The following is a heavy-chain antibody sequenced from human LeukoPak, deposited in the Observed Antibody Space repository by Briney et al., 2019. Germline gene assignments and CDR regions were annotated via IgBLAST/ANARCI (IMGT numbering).Heavy chain of an antibody. D-gene: IGHD3-3*01. Sequence: SVKVSCKASGGTFSSYAISWVRQAPGQGLEWMGRIIPIFGIANYAQKFQGRVTITADKSTSTAYMELSSLRSEDTAVYYCARGDYDGAFDIWSQGTMVTVSS. CDR2: IIPIFGIA. V-gene: IGHV1-69*04. CDR1: GGTFSSYA. J-gene: IGHJ3*02. CDR3: ARGDYDGAFDI.